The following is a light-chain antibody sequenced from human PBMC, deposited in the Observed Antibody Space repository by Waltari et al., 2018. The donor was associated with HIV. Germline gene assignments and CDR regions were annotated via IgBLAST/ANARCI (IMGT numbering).Light chain of an antibody. J-gene: IGLJ2*01. CDR1: SSDVGGYNY. CDR2: DVT. V-gene: IGLV2-14*03. CDR3: SSYTTSRTVV. Sequence: QSALTQPASVSGSPGQSITISCTGTSSDVGGYNYVSWYQQHPGKAPKLMVYDVTNRPAGVSNRFSGSKSGKTAFLTISGLQAEDEADYYCSSYTTSRTVVFGGGTKLTVL.